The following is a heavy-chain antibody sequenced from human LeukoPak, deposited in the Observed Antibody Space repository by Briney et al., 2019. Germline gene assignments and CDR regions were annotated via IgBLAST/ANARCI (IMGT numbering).Heavy chain of an antibody. V-gene: IGHV3-48*03. D-gene: IGHD3-16*01. CDR3: ARDRGEYGVTYWYFDL. Sequence: PGGSLRLSCAASGFTVSTYELNWVRQAPGKGLEWISYIDYSGTTIYYADSVRGRFTISRDNAKNSLYLQMNSLRVEDTGVYYCARDRGEYGVTYWYFDLWGRGTLVTVSS. CDR1: GFTVSTYE. J-gene: IGHJ2*01. CDR2: IDYSGTTI.